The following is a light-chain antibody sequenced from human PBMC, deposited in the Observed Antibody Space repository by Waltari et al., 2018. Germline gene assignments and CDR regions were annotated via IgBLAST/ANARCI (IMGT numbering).Light chain of an antibody. V-gene: IGKV3-20*01. Sequence: EIVLTQSPGTLSLSPGERATLSRRASQSVSSISLTWYQQKPGQAPRLLIYGASTRATGIPDRFSGSGSGTDFTLTISRLEPEDFAVYYCPQYDGIVLTFCGGTKVEI. CDR3: PQYDGIVLT. J-gene: IGKJ4*01. CDR1: QSVSSIS. CDR2: GAS.